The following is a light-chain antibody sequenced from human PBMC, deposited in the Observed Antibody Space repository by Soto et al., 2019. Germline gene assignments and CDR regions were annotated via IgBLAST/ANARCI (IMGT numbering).Light chain of an antibody. CDR3: QSYDSSLNVV. V-gene: IGLV1-40*01. CDR1: SSNIGAGYD. J-gene: IGLJ2*01. Sequence: QPVLTQPPSVSGAPGQRVTISCTGSSSNIGAGYDVHWYQQLPGTAPQLLIYANSDRPSGVPHRVSGSRSGTSASLAITGLQAEDEADYYCQSYDSSLNVVFGGGTKLTVL. CDR2: ANS.